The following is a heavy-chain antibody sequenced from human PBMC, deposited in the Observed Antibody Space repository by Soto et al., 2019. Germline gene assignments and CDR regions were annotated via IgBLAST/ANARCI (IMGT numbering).Heavy chain of an antibody. CDR1: GESFIGYY. V-gene: IGHV4-34*01. D-gene: IGHD5-12*01. J-gene: IGHJ5*02. CDR2: INHRGST. CDR3: ARTDIVTTNWFDP. Sequence: SETLSLTCAVYGESFIGYYWTWIRQPPGKGLEWIGEINHRGSTNYNPSLKSRVTISIDTSKNQFSLKLTSVTAANTSVYCCARTDIVTTNWFDPWGQGTLVTVSS.